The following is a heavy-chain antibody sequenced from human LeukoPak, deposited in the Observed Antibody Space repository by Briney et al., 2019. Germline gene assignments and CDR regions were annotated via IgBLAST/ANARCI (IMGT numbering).Heavy chain of an antibody. CDR2: ISSSSSYI. CDR1: GFTFSSYA. Sequence: GGSLRLSCAASGFTFSSYAMSWVRQAPGKGLEWVSSISSSSSYIYYADSVKGRFTISRDNAKNSLYLQMNSLRAEDTAVYYCARDLTYYGMDVWGQGTTVTVSS. J-gene: IGHJ6*02. V-gene: IGHV3-21*01. CDR3: ARDLTYYGMDV. D-gene: IGHD4/OR15-4a*01.